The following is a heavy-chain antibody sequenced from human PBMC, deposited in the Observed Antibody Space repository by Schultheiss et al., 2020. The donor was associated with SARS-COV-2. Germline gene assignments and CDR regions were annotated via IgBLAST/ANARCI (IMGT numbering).Heavy chain of an antibody. D-gene: IGHD3-16*01. CDR3: ARGCGESYYDYVWGIYGMDV. V-gene: IGHV4-31*03. Sequence: SETLSLTCTVSGGSISSGGYYWSWIRQHPGKGLEWIGYIYYSGSTYYNPSLKSRVTISVDTSKNQFSLKLSSVTAADTAVYYCARGCGESYYDYVWGIYGMDVWGQGTTVTVSS. CDR1: GGSISSGGYY. CDR2: IYYSGST. J-gene: IGHJ6*02.